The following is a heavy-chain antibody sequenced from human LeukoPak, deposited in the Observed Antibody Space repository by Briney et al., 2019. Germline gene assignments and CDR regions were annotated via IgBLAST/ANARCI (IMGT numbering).Heavy chain of an antibody. J-gene: IGHJ6*03. D-gene: IGHD2-15*01. Sequence: PGGSLRLSCAASGFTFSSYWMSWVRQAPGKGLERVANIKQDGSEKYYVDSVKGRFTISRDNAKNSLYLQMNSLRAEDTAVYYCARELPGYYMDVWGKGTTVTVSS. CDR1: GFTFSSYW. CDR2: IKQDGSEK. V-gene: IGHV3-7*01. CDR3: ARELPGYYMDV.